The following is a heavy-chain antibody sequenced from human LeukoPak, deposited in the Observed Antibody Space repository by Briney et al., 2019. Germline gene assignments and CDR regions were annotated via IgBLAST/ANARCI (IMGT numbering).Heavy chain of an antibody. Sequence: PGGSLRLSCAASGFTFSSYWMHLVRQAPGKGLVWVSRIKSDGSTRYADSVKGRFTVSRDNAKNTVSLQMNSLRAEDTGVYYCARAPSEIGGYYPEYFRHWGQGTLVIVSS. V-gene: IGHV3-74*01. J-gene: IGHJ1*01. CDR1: GFTFSSYW. CDR2: IKSDGST. CDR3: ARAPSEIGGYYPEYFRH. D-gene: IGHD3-22*01.